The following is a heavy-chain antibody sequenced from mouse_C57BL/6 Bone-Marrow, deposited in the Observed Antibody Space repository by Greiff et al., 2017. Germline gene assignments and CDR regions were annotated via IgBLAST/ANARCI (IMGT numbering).Heavy chain of an antibody. D-gene: IGHD2-13*01. Sequence: QVQLQQSGAELVMPGASVKLSCKASGYTFTSYWMHWVKQRPGQGLEWIGEIDPSDSYTNYNQKFKGKSTLTVDKSSSTAYMQLRSLTSEDSAVYYCARGGDYTWFAYWGQGTLVTVSA. J-gene: IGHJ3*01. CDR1: GYTFTSYW. CDR2: IDPSDSYT. CDR3: ARGGDYTWFAY. V-gene: IGHV1-69*01.